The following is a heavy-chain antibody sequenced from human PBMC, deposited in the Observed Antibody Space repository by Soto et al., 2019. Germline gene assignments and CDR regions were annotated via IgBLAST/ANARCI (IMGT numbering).Heavy chain of an antibody. J-gene: IGHJ4*02. D-gene: IGHD6-19*01. CDR3: TRGRQVAGLVSLDY. CDR2: IRSKAYGGTT. Sequence: EVQLVESGGGLVQPGRSLRLSCTASGFTFGDYAMSWVRQAPGKGLEWVGFIRSKAYGGTTEYATSVKGRFTISRDDSKSIAYLQMNSLKTEDTAVYYCTRGRQVAGLVSLDYWGQGTLVTVSS. V-gene: IGHV3-49*04. CDR1: GFTFGDYA.